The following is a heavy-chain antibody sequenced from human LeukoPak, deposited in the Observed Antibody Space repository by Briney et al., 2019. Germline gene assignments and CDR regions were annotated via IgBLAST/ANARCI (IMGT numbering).Heavy chain of an antibody. CDR2: ISNDGSNK. CDR3: ARGYTGDYYGSGSYYGY. J-gene: IGHJ4*02. CDR1: GFTFSSYG. D-gene: IGHD3-10*01. V-gene: IGHV3-30*03. Sequence: PGGSLRLSCIASGFTFSSYGMHWVRQAPGKGLEWVAVISNDGSNKFYADSVKGRITISRDNSKNTLYLQMNSLRAEDTAVYYCARGYTGDYYGSGSYYGYWGQGTLVTVSS.